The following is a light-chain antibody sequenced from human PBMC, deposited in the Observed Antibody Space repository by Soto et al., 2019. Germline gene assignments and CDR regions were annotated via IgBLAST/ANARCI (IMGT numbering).Light chain of an antibody. V-gene: IGKV1-33*01. CDR1: QDINKF. CDR2: DVS. J-gene: IGKJ2*01. CDR3: QQSYGTPHT. Sequence: DIQMTQSPSSLSASVGDTVTITCQASQDINKFLNWYQQKPGKAPQLLIYDVSNLETGVPSRFSGSGSETHFTLTINSLQPEDIATYYCQQSYGTPHTFGQGTKLETK.